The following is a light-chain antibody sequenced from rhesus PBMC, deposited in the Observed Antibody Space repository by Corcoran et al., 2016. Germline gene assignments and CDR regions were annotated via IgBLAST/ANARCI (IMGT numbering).Light chain of an antibody. V-gene: IGLV2-32*02. CDR2: EVS. J-gene: IGLJ1*01. CDR3: SSYAGSNTYI. CDR1: SSDIGGYNY. Sequence: QAALTQPRPLSGSPGQSVTISCTGTSSDIGGYNYVSWYQHHPNTAPKLMIFEVSKRPSGVSDRFSGSKSGNTASLTISGLQPEDEADYYCSSYAGSNTYIFGVGTRLTVL.